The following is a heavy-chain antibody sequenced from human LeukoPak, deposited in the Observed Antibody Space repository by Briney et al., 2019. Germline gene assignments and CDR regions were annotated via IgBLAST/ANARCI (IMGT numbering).Heavy chain of an antibody. CDR1: GGSISSYY. V-gene: IGHV4-59*01. D-gene: IGHD3-22*01. Sequence: PSQTLSLTCTVSGGSISSYYWSWVRQPPGKGLEWIGYIYYSGGANSNPSLKSRVTISVDTSKNQFSLKLSSVTAADTAVYYCARALRYYDSSGYYSADAFDIWGQGTMVTVSS. J-gene: IGHJ3*02. CDR2: IYYSGGA. CDR3: ARALRYYDSSGYYSADAFDI.